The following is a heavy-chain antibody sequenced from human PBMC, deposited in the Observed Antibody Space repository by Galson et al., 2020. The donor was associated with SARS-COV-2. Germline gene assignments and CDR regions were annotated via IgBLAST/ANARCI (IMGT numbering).Heavy chain of an antibody. D-gene: IGHD3-3*01. Sequence: ASVKVSCKASGYTFTGYSMHWVRQAPGQGLEWMGWINPNSGGTNYAQKFQGRVTMTRDTSISTAYMELSRLRSDDTAVYYCASFTLFGGIFDPWGQGTLVTVSS. J-gene: IGHJ5*02. V-gene: IGHV1-2*02. CDR2: INPNSGGT. CDR3: ASFTLFGGIFDP. CDR1: GYTFTGYS.